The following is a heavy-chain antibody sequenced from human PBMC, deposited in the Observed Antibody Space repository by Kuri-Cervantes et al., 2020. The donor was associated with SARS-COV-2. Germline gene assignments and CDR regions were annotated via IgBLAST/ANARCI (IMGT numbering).Heavy chain of an antibody. CDR1: GGSISSGSYY. CDR2: IYTSGST. J-gene: IGHJ4*02. CDR3: ARDGFGYDYVWGSYRYDY. D-gene: IGHD3-16*02. V-gene: IGHV4-61*09. Sequence: SETLSLTCTVSGGSISSGSYYWSWIRQPAGKGLEWIGHIYTSGSTYYNPSLKSRVTISVDTSKNQFSLKLSSVTAADTAVYYCARDGFGYDYVWGSYRYDYWGQGTLVTVSS.